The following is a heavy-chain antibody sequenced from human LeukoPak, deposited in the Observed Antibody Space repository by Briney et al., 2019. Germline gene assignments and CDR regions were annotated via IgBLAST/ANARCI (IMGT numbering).Heavy chain of an antibody. D-gene: IGHD6-6*01. V-gene: IGHV1-69*04. CDR3: ARVALDIYIDL. CDR2: ILPILGLR. Sequence: SVKVSCKASGGTFSSYGISWVRQAPGQGLEWMGKILPILGLRPNYAQKFQGRVTITADKSTGTAYMELSSLTSDDTAVYYCARVALDIYIDLRGQGTLVTVSS. CDR1: GGTFSSYG. J-gene: IGHJ4*02.